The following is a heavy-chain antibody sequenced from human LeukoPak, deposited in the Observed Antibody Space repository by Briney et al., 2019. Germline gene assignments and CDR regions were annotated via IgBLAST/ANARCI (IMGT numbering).Heavy chain of an antibody. CDR3: ARGWTTVTHPRPYYFDY. CDR2: ISSSSSYI. Sequence: GGSLRLSCAASGFTFSSYSMNWVRQAPGKGLEWVSSISSSSSYIYYADSVKGRFTISRDNAKNSLYLQMNSLRAEDTAVYYCARGWTTVTHPRPYYFDYWGQGTLVTVSS. J-gene: IGHJ4*02. V-gene: IGHV3-21*01. D-gene: IGHD4-17*01. CDR1: GFTFSSYS.